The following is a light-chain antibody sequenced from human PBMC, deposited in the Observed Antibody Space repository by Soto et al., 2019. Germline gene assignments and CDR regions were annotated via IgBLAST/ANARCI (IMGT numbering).Light chain of an antibody. CDR3: QQRSDWPLT. J-gene: IGKJ4*01. Sequence: EIVLTQSPATLSLSPGERVTLSCRASQSVSSYFAWYQQKPGLAPRLLIYDASTRAAGIPARFSGSGSGTDFTLTISSLEPDDFAVYYCQQRSDWPLTFGGGTKMEIK. V-gene: IGKV3-11*01. CDR2: DAS. CDR1: QSVSSY.